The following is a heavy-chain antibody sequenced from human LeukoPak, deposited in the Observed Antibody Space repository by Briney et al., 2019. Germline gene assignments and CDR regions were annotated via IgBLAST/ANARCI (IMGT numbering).Heavy chain of an antibody. Sequence: GGSLRLSCSASGFTFSSYAMHWVRQAPGKGLEYVSAISSDGGSTYYADSVKGRLTISRDNSKNTLYLQMSSLRAEDTAVYYCVKDRGYYYGSGTLFDYWGQGTLVTVSS. CDR3: VKDRGYYYGSGTLFDY. CDR2: ISSDGGST. D-gene: IGHD3-10*01. V-gene: IGHV3-64D*06. CDR1: GFTFSSYA. J-gene: IGHJ4*02.